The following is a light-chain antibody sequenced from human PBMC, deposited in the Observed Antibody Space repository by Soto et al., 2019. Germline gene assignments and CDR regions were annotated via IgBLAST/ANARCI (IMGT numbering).Light chain of an antibody. CDR2: DAF. V-gene: IGKV3-11*01. J-gene: IGKJ2*01. CDR1: QSVGIY. CDR3: QHRSNWSPPFT. Sequence: NFLTQSPATLSLSPGERATLSCRASQSVGIYLAWYQQKPGQAPRLLIYDAFQRATGIPARFSGSGSGTDFTLTISSLEPEDFAVYYCQHRSNWSPPFTFGPGTKVEMK.